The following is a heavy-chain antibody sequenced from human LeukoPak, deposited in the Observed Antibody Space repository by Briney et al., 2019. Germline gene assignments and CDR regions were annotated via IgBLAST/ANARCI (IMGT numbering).Heavy chain of an antibody. CDR1: GFTFSNYA. D-gene: IGHD6-19*01. J-gene: IGHJ4*02. V-gene: IGHV3-7*01. CDR2: IKQDGSEK. Sequence: GGSLRLSCTASGFTFSNYAMSWVRQAPGKGLEWVANIKQDGSEKYYVDSVKGRFTISRDNAKNSLYLQMNSLRAEDTAVYYCARDQQWLDYWGQGTLVTVSS. CDR3: ARDQQWLDY.